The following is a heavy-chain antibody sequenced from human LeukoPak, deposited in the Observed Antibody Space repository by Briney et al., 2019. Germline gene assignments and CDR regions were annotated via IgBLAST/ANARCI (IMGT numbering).Heavy chain of an antibody. Sequence: GGSLGLSCAASGFTFSSYEMNWVRQAPGKGLEWVSYISSSGSTIYYADSVKGRFTISRDNAKNSLYLQMNSLRAEDTAVYYCARDTLQANWGSRYFDLWGRGTLVTVSS. D-gene: IGHD7-27*01. J-gene: IGHJ2*01. CDR1: GFTFSSYE. V-gene: IGHV3-48*03. CDR3: ARDTLQANWGSRYFDL. CDR2: ISSSGSTI.